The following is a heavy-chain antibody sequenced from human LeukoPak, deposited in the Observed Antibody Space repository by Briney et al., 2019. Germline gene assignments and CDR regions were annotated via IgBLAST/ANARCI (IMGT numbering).Heavy chain of an antibody. CDR3: AKASPIVLMVYAPGVGDYFDY. Sequence: GGSLRLSCAASGFTFSSYAMSWVRQAPGKGLEWVSAISGSGGSTYYADSVKGRFTISRDNSKNTLYLQMNSLRAEDTAVYYCAKASPIVLMVYAPGVGDYFDYWGQGTLVTVSS. J-gene: IGHJ4*02. D-gene: IGHD2-8*01. CDR2: ISGSGGST. V-gene: IGHV3-23*01. CDR1: GFTFSSYA.